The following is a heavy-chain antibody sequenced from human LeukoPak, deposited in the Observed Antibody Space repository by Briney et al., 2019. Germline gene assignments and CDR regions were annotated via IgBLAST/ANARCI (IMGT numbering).Heavy chain of an antibody. CDR2: ISAYNGNT. CDR1: GYTFTSYG. CDR3: ARVLRFLEWSNYGMDV. D-gene: IGHD3-3*01. V-gene: IGHV1-18*01. J-gene: IGHJ6*02. Sequence: GASVKVSCKASGYTFTSYGISWVRQAPGQGLEWMGWISAYNGNTNYAQKLQGRVTMTTDTSTSTAYTELRSLRSDDTAVYYCARVLRFLEWSNYGMDVWGQGTTVTVSS.